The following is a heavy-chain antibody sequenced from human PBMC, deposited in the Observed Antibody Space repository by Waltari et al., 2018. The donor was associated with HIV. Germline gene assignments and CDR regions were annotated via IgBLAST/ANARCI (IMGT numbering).Heavy chain of an antibody. Sequence: QVQLVQSGAEVKKPGASVKVSCKASGYNFSSYTIQWVRQAPGQGLDWMGIINPSDSNTNYAQKFQGRVTMTRDTSTTTVYMELSSLRSEDTAMYYCARTGGDSPHFGYWGQGTLVTVSS. CDR3: ARTGGDSPHFGY. D-gene: IGHD2-21*02. CDR2: INPSDSNT. CDR1: GYNFSSYT. V-gene: IGHV1-46*01. J-gene: IGHJ4*02.